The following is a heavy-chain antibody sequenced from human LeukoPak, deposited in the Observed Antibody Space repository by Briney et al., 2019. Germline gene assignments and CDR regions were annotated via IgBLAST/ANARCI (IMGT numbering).Heavy chain of an antibody. Sequence: GGSLRLSCAASGFTFSSYAMSWVRQAPGKGLEWVSAISSSGWRTYYADSVKGRFTISRDNSKYTLYLQMNSLRAEDTAVYYCAKTKYQLLFDYWGQGTLVTVSS. CDR2: ISSSGWRT. CDR1: GFTFSSYA. J-gene: IGHJ4*02. CDR3: AKTKYQLLFDY. D-gene: IGHD2-2*01. V-gene: IGHV3-23*01.